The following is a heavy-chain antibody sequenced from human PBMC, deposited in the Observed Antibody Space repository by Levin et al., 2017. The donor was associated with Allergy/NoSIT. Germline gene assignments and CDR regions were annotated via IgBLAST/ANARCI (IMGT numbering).Heavy chain of an antibody. V-gene: IGHV3-23*01. CDR3: AKDTNKDGDYPPNYYGVGV. J-gene: IGHJ6*02. D-gene: IGHD4-17*01. CDR1: GFTFSSYA. CDR2: ISGSGGST. Sequence: PGGSLRLSCAASGFTFSSYAMNWVRQAPGKGLEWVSGISGSGGSTYYSDSVKGRFTISRDNSKNTMYLQINSLRAEDTAIYYCAKDTNKDGDYPPNYYGVGVWGQGTTVTVSS.